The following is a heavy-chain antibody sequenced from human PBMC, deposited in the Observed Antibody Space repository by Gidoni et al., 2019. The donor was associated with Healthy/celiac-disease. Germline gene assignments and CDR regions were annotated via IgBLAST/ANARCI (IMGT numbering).Heavy chain of an antibody. CDR1: GFTFSSYA. CDR3: ARDGAGSGSYGLDY. CDR2: ISYDGSNK. Sequence: QVQLVESGGGVVQPGRSLRLSCAASGFTFSSYAMHWVRQAPGKGLEWVAVISYDGSNKYYADSVKGRFTISRDNSKNTLYLQMNSLRAEDTAVYYCARDGAGSGSYGLDYWGQGTLVTVSS. J-gene: IGHJ4*02. D-gene: IGHD3-10*01. V-gene: IGHV3-30*04.